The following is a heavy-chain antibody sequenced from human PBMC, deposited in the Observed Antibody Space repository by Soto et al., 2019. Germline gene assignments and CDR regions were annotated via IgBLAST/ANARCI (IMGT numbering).Heavy chain of an antibody. CDR3: ARPTYYYDSSGYYPSMNYYYYGMDV. CDR1: GGTFSSYA. V-gene: IGHV1-69*13. D-gene: IGHD3-22*01. J-gene: IGHJ6*02. Sequence: SVKVSCKASGGTFSSYAISWVRQAPGQGLEWMGGIIPIFGTANYAQKFQGRVTITADESTSTAYMELSSLRSEDTAVYYCARPTYYYDSSGYYPSMNYYYYGMDVWGQGTTVTVSS. CDR2: IIPIFGTA.